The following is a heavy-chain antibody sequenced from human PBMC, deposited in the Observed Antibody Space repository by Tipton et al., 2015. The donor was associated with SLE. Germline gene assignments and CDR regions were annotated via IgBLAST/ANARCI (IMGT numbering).Heavy chain of an antibody. Sequence: TLSLTCAVYGGSFSGYYWSWIRQPPGKGLEWIGEINHSGSTNYNPSLKSRVTISVDTSKNQFSLKLSSMTAADTAVYFCARSVRGVIGYFDYWGQETLVTVSS. V-gene: IGHV4-34*01. D-gene: IGHD3-10*01. J-gene: IGHJ4*02. CDR2: INHSGST. CDR3: ARSVRGVIGYFDY. CDR1: GGSFSGYY.